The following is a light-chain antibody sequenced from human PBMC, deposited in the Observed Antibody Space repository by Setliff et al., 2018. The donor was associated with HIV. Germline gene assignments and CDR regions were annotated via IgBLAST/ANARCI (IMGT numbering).Light chain of an antibody. CDR3: QQRSNGIT. CDR2: DAS. J-gene: IGKJ5*01. CDR1: QNVSRH. Sequence: SPATLSLSPGERATLSCRASQNVSRHLAWYQQKPGQAPRLLIYDASNRATGIPARFSGSGPGTDFTLTISSLEPEDFAVYYCQQRSNGITFGQGTRLEIK. V-gene: IGKV3D-11*02.